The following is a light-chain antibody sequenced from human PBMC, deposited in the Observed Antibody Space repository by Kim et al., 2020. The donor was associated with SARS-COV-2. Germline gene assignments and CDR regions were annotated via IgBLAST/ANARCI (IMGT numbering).Light chain of an antibody. J-gene: IGKJ2*01. CDR1: HSVSSS. CDR2: DAS. V-gene: IGKV3-15*01. CDR3: QEYNDWQT. Sequence: LSMSPGESAALARRASHSVSSSLAWYQHKPGQAPRLLIYDASTRATGVPARFSGSGSGTEFTLTISSLQSEDSAVYYCQEYNDWQTFGQGTKLEI.